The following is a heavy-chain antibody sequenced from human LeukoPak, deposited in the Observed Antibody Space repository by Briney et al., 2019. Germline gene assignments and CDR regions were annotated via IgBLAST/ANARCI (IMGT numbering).Heavy chain of an antibody. J-gene: IGHJ4*02. CDR1: GGTFSSCA. Sequence: SVKASCKASGGTFSSCAISWVRQAPGQGLEWMGGIIPIFGTANYAQKFQGRVTITADESTSTAYMELSSLRSEDTAVYYCARETTTVTTVVVFDYWGQGTLVTVSS. V-gene: IGHV1-69*13. CDR3: ARETTTVTTVVVFDY. CDR2: IIPIFGTA. D-gene: IGHD4-17*01.